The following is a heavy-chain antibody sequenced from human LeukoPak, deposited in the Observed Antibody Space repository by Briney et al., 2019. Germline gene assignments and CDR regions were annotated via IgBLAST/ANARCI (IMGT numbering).Heavy chain of an antibody. D-gene: IGHD5-18*01. V-gene: IGHV3-33*01. CDR3: ARDLGYSYGSPLDY. Sequence: GGSLRLSCAASGFTFSGYGMHWVRQAPGKGLEWVAIIWYDGSNKYYADSVKGRFTISRDNSKNTLYLQMNSLRGEDTAIYYCARDLGYSYGSPLDYWGQGTLVTVSS. CDR2: IWYDGSNK. CDR1: GFTFSGYG. J-gene: IGHJ4*02.